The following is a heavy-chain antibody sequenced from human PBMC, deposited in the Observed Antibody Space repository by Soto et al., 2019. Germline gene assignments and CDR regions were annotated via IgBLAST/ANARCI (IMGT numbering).Heavy chain of an antibody. CDR1: GFIFSDYY. CDR2: ISSGGGTS. V-gene: IGHV3-11*01. D-gene: IGHD1-20*01. J-gene: IGHJ5*02. CDR3: ARRLTGRTTGDWFDP. Sequence: VQLVESGGGLVKPGGSLRLSCAASGFIFSDYYMTWIRQAPGKGLEWISDISSGGGTSYFADSVRGRFTISRDNANKSLYLQMNNLRAEDTAIYYCARRLTGRTTGDWFDPWGQGTLVTVSS.